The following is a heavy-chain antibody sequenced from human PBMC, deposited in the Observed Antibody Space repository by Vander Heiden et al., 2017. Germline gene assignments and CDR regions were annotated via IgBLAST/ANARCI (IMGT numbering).Heavy chain of an antibody. J-gene: IGHJ6*02. CDR2: FDHEDGET. CDR1: GYTLTELS. CDR3: ATGVLGSGSYYSYYYYYYGMDV. Sequence: QVQLVQSGAEVKKPGASVKVSCKVSGYTLTELSMHWVRQAPGKGLEWMGGFDHEDGETIYAQKFQGRVTMTEDTSTDTAYMELSSLRSEDTAVYYCATGVLGSGSYYSYYYYYYGMDVWGQGTTVTVSS. V-gene: IGHV1-24*01. D-gene: IGHD3-10*01.